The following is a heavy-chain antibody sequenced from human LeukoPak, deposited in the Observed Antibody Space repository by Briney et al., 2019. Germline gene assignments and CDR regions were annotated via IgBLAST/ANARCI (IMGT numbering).Heavy chain of an antibody. D-gene: IGHD3-22*01. CDR2: IYYSGST. Sequence: PSETLSLTCTVSGGSISSGGYYWSWIRQHPGKGLEWIGYIYYSGSTYYNPSLKSRVTISVDTSKNQFSLKLSSVTAADTAVYYCASSYDSSSYYSSYWGQGTLVTVSS. CDR3: ASSYDSSSYYSSY. J-gene: IGHJ4*02. CDR1: GGSISSGGYY. V-gene: IGHV4-31*03.